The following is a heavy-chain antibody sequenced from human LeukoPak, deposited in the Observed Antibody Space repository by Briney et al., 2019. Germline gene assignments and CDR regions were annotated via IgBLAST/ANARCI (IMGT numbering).Heavy chain of an antibody. CDR1: GFTFDDYA. V-gene: IGHV3-9*01. CDR2: ISWNSGSI. D-gene: IGHD2/OR15-2a*01. Sequence: GGSLRLSCAASGFTFDDYAMHWVRQAPGEGLEWVSGISWNSGSIGYADSVKGRFTISRDNAKNSLYLQMNSLRAEDTALYYCAKGGPLLSPFDYWGQGTLVTVSS. CDR3: AKGGPLLSPFDY. J-gene: IGHJ4*02.